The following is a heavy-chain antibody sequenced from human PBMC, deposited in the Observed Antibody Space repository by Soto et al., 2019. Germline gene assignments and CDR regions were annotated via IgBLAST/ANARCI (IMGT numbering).Heavy chain of an antibody. J-gene: IGHJ3*02. Sequence: SVKVSCKASGGTFSSYAISLVRLAPGQGLEWMGGIIPIFGTANYAQKFQGRVTITADESTSTAYMELSSLRSEDTAVYYCARGTDSSSWEREAFDIWGQGTMVTVSS. CDR1: GGTFSSYA. V-gene: IGHV1-69*13. D-gene: IGHD6-13*01. CDR3: ARGTDSSSWEREAFDI. CDR2: IIPIFGTA.